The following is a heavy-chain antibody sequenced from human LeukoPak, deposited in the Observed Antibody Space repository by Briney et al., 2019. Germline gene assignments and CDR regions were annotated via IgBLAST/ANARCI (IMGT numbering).Heavy chain of an antibody. CDR3: ARGTRVVYYYYYMDV. J-gene: IGHJ6*03. CDR1: GFSFSSYG. Sequence: GGTLRLSCAASGFSFSSYGMSWVRQAPGKGLEWVSYISSSGSAIFYADSVRGRFTVSRDNAKNSLYLQMNSLRAEDTAVYYCARGTRVVYYYYYMDVWGKGTTVTISS. V-gene: IGHV3-48*04. D-gene: IGHD3-10*01. CDR2: ISSSGSAI.